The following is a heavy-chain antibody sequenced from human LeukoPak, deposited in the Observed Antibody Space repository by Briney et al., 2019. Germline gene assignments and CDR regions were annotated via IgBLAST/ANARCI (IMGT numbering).Heavy chain of an antibody. J-gene: IGHJ4*02. V-gene: IGHV3-21*01. CDR2: ISSRSNCI. Sequence: GGSLTLSCAPSGFPFRRYSMNWVRQAPGKALEGVSYISSRSNCIYYADSVKGRFPISRDNAKNSLYLQMNSLRAEDTAVYYCARVTEAPYYFDYWGQGTLVTVSS. CDR1: GFPFRRYS. CDR3: ARVTEAPYYFDY.